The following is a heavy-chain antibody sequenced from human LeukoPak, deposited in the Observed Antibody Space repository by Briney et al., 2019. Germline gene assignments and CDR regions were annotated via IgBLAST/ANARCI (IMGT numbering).Heavy chain of an antibody. CDR1: GFTLSSEW. J-gene: IGHJ6*03. V-gene: IGHV3-74*01. CDR2: IYRDGGRT. CDR3: ARDQGATTVTGYMDV. D-gene: IGHD4-17*01. Sequence: GGSLRLSCAGSGFTLSSEWMHWVRQGPGKGLVWISRIYRDGGRTNYADSVKGRSTISGDTAKNTLFLQMNSLRAEDTAVYYCARDQGATTVTGYMDVWGKGTTVTVSS.